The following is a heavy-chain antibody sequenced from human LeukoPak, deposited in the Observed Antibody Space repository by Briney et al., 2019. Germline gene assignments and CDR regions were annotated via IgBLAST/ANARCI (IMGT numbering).Heavy chain of an antibody. Sequence: PGGSLRLSCVASGFTLNNSGMHWVRQAPVKGLEWVAFIRYDGSNKYYADSVKDRFTIARDNSKNTLYLQMNSLRAEVTAVYYCAKVVGKASFFRYYYYMDVWGKGTTVTVSS. J-gene: IGHJ6*03. CDR2: IRYDGSNK. CDR1: GFTLNNSG. D-gene: IGHD2-15*01. CDR3: AKVVGKASFFRYYYYMDV. V-gene: IGHV3-30*02.